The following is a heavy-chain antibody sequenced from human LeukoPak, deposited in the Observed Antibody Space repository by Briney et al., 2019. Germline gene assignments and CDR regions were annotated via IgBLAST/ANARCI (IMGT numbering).Heavy chain of an antibody. Sequence: GGSLRLSCAASGFAVSNSYIDWVRQAPGKGLEWVSVIYRDDTTCYAESVKGRFAISSINYKNTLYLQMNSLRAEDTAIYYCAREDQICPNGVCFHSWGQGTLVTVSS. CDR3: AREDQICPNGVCFHS. D-gene: IGHD2-8*01. V-gene: IGHV3-53*01. CDR2: IYRDDTT. CDR1: GFAVSNSY. J-gene: IGHJ4*02.